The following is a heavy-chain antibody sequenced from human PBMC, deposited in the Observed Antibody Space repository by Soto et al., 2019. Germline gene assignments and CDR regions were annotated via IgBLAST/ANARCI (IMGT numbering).Heavy chain of an antibody. J-gene: IGHJ4*02. Sequence: QVRLQESGPGLVKPSETLSLTCAVSGTSFGTYYWSWIRQPPGKGLEWIGYIFYSGHLKYNPSLKRRLTKSVDRPKTQDSLRLPSVTAADTAVYYRARQRGGYRFDYWGQGALVTVSS. V-gene: IGHV4-59*08. D-gene: IGHD1-26*01. CDR3: ARQRGGYRFDY. CDR2: IFYSGHL. CDR1: GTSFGTYY.